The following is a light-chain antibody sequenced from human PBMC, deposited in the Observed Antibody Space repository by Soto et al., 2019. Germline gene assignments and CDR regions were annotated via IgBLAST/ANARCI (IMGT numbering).Light chain of an antibody. CDR1: SSDLAIYNY. V-gene: IGLV2-14*01. CDR3: SSYTSSSTLDV. Sequence: QSALTQPASVSGSPGQSITISCTGTSSDLAIYNYVSWYQQQPGKAPKLMIYEVSNRPSGVSNRFSGSKSGNTASLTISGLHAEDEADYHCSSYTSSSTLDVFGTGTKVTVL. J-gene: IGLJ1*01. CDR2: EVS.